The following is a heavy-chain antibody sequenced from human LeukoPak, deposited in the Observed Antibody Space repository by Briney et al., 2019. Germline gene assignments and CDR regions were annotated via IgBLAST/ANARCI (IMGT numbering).Heavy chain of an antibody. D-gene: IGHD3-22*01. V-gene: IGHV4-34*01. J-gene: IGHJ6*03. Sequence: PSETLSLTCAVYGGSFSGYYWSWIRHPPGKGREWIGEINQSGSTNYNPSLKSRVTISVDTSKNQFSLKLSSVTAADTAVYYCAREGSYYDSSGLYYMDVWGKGTTVTVSS. CDR1: GGSFSGYY. CDR2: INQSGST. CDR3: AREGSYYDSSGLYYMDV.